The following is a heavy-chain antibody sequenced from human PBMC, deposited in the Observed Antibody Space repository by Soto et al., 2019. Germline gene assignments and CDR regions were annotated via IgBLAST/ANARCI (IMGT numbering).Heavy chain of an antibody. CDR2: IIPIFGTA. D-gene: IGHD2-2*03. J-gene: IGHJ3*02. Sequence: SVKVSCKASGGTFSTYAISWVRQAPGQGLEWMGGIIPIFGTANYAQKFQGRVTITADASTSTAYMELSSLRSEDTAVYYCAREVHGYCSSAGCPPVHAFDIWGQGTMVTVSS. CDR1: GGTFSTYA. CDR3: AREVHGYCSSAGCPPVHAFDI. V-gene: IGHV1-69*13.